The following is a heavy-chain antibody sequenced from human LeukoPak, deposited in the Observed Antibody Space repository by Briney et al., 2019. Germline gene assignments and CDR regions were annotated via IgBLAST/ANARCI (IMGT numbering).Heavy chain of an antibody. D-gene: IGHD3/OR15-3a*01. V-gene: IGHV3-48*04. CDR1: GFSFGSYS. J-gene: IGHJ4*02. Sequence: GGSLRLSCAASGFSFGSYSMNWVRQAPGKGLEWISFVGIISDTVYYADSVKGRFTISRDNAKNSLYLQMNSLRAEDTAVYYCAREMWTGWGQGTLVTVSS. CDR2: VGIISDTV. CDR3: AREMWTG.